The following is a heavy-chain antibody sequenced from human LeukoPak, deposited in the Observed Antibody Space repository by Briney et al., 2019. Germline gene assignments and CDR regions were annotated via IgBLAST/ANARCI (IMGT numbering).Heavy chain of an antibody. D-gene: IGHD3-10*01. CDR2: IYHSGST. CDR1: GGSISSGGYS. J-gene: IGHJ3*02. V-gene: IGHV4-30-2*01. CDR3: ARGVLLWFGELPDAFDI. Sequence: SETLSLTCAVSGGSISSGGYSWSWIRQPPGKGLEWIGHIYHSGSTYYNPSLKSRVTISVDRSKNQFSLKLSSVTAADTAVYYCARGVLLWFGELPDAFDIWGQGTMVTVSS.